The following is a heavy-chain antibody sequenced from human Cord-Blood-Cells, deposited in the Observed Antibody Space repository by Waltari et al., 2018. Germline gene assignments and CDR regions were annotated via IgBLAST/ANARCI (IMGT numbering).Heavy chain of an antibody. Sequence: QVQLVQSGAEVKKPGSSVKVSCKASGGTFSSYAISWVRQAPGQGLEWMGGIIPIVGTANYAQKFQGRVTITADKSTRTAYMELSSLRSEDTAVYYCARSTYYDSSGYYYYYYYYGMDVWGQGTTVTVSS. CDR2: IIPIVGTA. CDR3: ARSTYYDSSGYYYYYYYYGMDV. CDR1: GGTFSSYA. J-gene: IGHJ6*02. D-gene: IGHD3-22*01. V-gene: IGHV1-69*06.